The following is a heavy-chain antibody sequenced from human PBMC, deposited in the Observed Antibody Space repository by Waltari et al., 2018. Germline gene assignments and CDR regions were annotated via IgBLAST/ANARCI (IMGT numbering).Heavy chain of an antibody. CDR3: AKDTLSGYSSSFDY. V-gene: IGHV3-9*01. CDR1: GFTFADYA. CDR2: ISWNSGSI. Sequence: EVQLVESGGGLVQPGRSLRLSCAASGFTFADYAMHWVRQAPGKGLEWVSGISWNSGSIGYADSVKGRFTISRDNAKNSLYLQMNSLRAEDTALYYCAKDTLSGYSSSFDYWGQGTLVTVSS. J-gene: IGHJ4*02. D-gene: IGHD6-13*01.